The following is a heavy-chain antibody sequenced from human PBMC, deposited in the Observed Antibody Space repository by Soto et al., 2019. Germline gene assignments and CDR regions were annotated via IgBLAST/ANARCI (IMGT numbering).Heavy chain of an antibody. CDR2: ISYDGSNK. D-gene: IGHD2-21*01. Sequence: PGGSLRLSCAASGFTFSSYGMHWVRQAPGKGLEWVAVISYDGSNKYYADSVKGRFTISRDNSKNTLYLQMNSLRAEDTAVYYCAKARRAYCGGDCYGMDVWGQGTTVTVSS. J-gene: IGHJ6*02. CDR3: AKARRAYCGGDCYGMDV. V-gene: IGHV3-30*18. CDR1: GFTFSSYG.